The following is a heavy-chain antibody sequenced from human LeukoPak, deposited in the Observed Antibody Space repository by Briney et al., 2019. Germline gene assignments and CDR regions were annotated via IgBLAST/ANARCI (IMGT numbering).Heavy chain of an antibody. CDR1: GGSINNYY. CDR3: AREQGTGTSSRYFDY. CDR2: IYYSGSA. V-gene: IGHV4-59*12. D-gene: IGHD1-1*01. Sequence: SETLSLTCNVSGGSINNYYWSWIRQPPGKGMEWIGFIYYSGSAHYNPSLKSRVTLSVDTSKNQFSLKLNSVTAADTAVYYCAREQGTGTSSRYFDYWGQGTLVTVSS. J-gene: IGHJ4*02.